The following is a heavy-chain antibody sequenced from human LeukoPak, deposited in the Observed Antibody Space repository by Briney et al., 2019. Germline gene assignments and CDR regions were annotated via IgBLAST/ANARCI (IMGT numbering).Heavy chain of an antibody. D-gene: IGHD3-9*01. V-gene: IGHV3-13*01. J-gene: IGHJ4*02. CDR2: IGTAGDT. CDR3: ARDLNILTGYHGPGVGAAPGFDY. Sequence: PGGSLRLSCAASGFTFSSYDMHWVRQATGKGLEWVSAIGTAGDTYYPGSVKGRFTISRENAKNSLYLQMNSLRAGDTAVYYCARDLNILTGYHGPGVGAAPGFDYWGQGTLVTVSS. CDR1: GFTFSSYD.